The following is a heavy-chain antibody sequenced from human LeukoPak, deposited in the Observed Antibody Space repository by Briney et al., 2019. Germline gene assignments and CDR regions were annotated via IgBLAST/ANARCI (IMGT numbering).Heavy chain of an antibody. CDR1: GFTFSSYG. D-gene: IGHD6-19*01. J-gene: IGHJ3*02. V-gene: IGHV3-30*18. CDR3: AKDDKLDAVAGTERAFDI. Sequence: GRSLRLSCAASGFTFSSYGMHWVRQAPGKGLEWVAVISYDGSNKYYADSVKGRFTISRDNSKNTLYLQMNSLRAEDTAVYYCAKDDKLDAVAGTERAFDIWGQGTMVTVSS. CDR2: ISYDGSNK.